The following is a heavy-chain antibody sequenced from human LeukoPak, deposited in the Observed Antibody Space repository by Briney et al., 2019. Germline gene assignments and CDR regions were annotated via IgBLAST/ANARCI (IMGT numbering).Heavy chain of an antibody. V-gene: IGHV4-59*01. D-gene: IGHD6-19*01. CDR1: GGSISSYY. J-gene: IGHJ3*02. Sequence: SETLSLTCTVSGGSISSYYWSWIRQPPGKGLEWIGYIYYSGGTNYNPSLKSRVTISVDTSKNQFSLKLSSVTAADTAVYYCARERRSSGWYRLLAFDIWGQGTMVTVSS. CDR2: IYYSGGT. CDR3: ARERRSSGWYRLLAFDI.